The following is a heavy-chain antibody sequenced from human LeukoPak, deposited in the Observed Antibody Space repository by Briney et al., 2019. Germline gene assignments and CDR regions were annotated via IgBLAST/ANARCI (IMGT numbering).Heavy chain of an antibody. Sequence: PGGSLRLSCAASGFTLSSYAMHWVRQAPGKGLEWVAVISYDGSNKYYADSVKGRFTISRDNSKNTLYLQMNSLRAEDTAVYYCAGARESPGITGLFDYWGQGTLVTVSS. CDR1: GFTLSSYA. V-gene: IGHV3-30-3*01. CDR2: ISYDGSNK. CDR3: AGARESPGITGLFDY. D-gene: IGHD1-20*01. J-gene: IGHJ4*02.